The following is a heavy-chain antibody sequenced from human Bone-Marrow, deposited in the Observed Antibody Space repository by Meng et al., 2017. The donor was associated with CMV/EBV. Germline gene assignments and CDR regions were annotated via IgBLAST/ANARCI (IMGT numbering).Heavy chain of an antibody. CDR2: IKQDGSEK. Sequence: GESLKISCAASGFTFNSYSMNWIRQAPGKGLEWVANIKQDGSEKYYVDSVKGRFTISRDNAKNSLYLQMNSLRAEDTAVYYCARDSAAWGGMDVWGQGTTVTVSS. CDR1: GFTFNSYS. V-gene: IGHV3-7*01. J-gene: IGHJ6*02. CDR3: ARDSAAWGGMDV. D-gene: IGHD6-13*01.